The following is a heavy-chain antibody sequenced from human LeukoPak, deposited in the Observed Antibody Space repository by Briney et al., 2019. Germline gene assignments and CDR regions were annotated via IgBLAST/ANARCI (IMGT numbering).Heavy chain of an antibody. CDR2: IWYDGSNK. J-gene: IGHJ4*02. D-gene: IGHD5-18*01. Sequence: GGSLRLSCAASGFTFSSYGMHWVRQAPGKGLEWVAVIWYDGSNKYYADSVKGRFTISRDNSKNTLYLQMNRLRAEDTAVYYCAREGTAMDMPDYWGQGTLVTVSS. CDR1: GFTFSSYG. V-gene: IGHV3-33*01. CDR3: AREGTAMDMPDY.